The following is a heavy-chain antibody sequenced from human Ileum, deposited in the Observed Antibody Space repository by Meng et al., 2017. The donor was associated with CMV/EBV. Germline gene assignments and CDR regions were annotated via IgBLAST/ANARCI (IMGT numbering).Heavy chain of an antibody. CDR2: IRYDRNKK. D-gene: IGHD6-13*01. CDR3: ARKHKGSAAGGTRYGMDV. CDR1: GFTFSDYG. J-gene: IGHJ6*02. Sequence: GESLKISCATSGFTFSDYGMHWVRQAPGQGLEWVAFIRYDRNKKYYADSVKGRFTISRDKTKNTLYLQVHSLRPENTAVYHCARKHKGSAAGGTRYGMDVWGQGTTVTVSS. V-gene: IGHV3-30*02.